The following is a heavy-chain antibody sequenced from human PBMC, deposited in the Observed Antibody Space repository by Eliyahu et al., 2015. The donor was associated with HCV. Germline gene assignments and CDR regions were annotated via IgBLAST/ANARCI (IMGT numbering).Heavy chain of an antibody. CDR2: IHYSGST. D-gene: IGHD6-19*01. J-gene: IGHJ5*02. CDR3: ASGGGGIAVTGTGGWFDP. CDR1: GGXXXXXX. V-gene: IGHV4-59*01. Sequence: QVQLQESGPGLVKPSETLSLTXXVSGGXXXXXXWXWIRQPPGKGLEWIGYIHYSGSTNYNPSLKSRVTISVDTSKNQFSLNLTSVTAADTAIYYCASGGGGIAVTGTGGWFDPWGQGTLVTVSS.